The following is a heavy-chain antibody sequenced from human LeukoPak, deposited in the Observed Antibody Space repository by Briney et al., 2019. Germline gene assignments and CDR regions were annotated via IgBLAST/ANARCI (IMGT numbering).Heavy chain of an antibody. CDR2: ISGSGGST. D-gene: IGHD3-3*01. J-gene: IGHJ4*02. CDR3: AKVIYPIFGVVTLFDY. V-gene: IGHV3-23*01. CDR1: GFTFSSYA. Sequence: PGGSLRLSCAASGFTFSSYAMSWVRQAPGKGLEWVSAISGSGGSTYYADSVKGRFTISRDNSKNTLYLQMNSLGAEDTAVYYCAKVIYPIFGVVTLFDYWGQGTLVTVSS.